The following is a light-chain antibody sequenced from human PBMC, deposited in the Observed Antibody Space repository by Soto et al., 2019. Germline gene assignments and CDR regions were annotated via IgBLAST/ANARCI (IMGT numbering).Light chain of an antibody. CDR2: DAS. J-gene: IGKJ1*01. CDR1: QSVSSN. Sequence: EIVMTQSPATLSVSPGERATLSCRASQSVSSNLAWYQQKPGQAPRLLIYDASTRATGIPAMFSGSGSGTEFTLTISSLQSEDFAVYYCQQRSNWPSWTFGQGTKVEIK. V-gene: IGKV3-15*01. CDR3: QQRSNWPSWT.